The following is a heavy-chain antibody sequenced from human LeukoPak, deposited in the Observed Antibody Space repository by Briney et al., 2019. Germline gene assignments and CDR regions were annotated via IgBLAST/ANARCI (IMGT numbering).Heavy chain of an antibody. CDR3: AKDLGDFWSGYSLYLQH. V-gene: IGHV3-23*01. CDR2: ISGSGGST. Sequence: GGSLRLSCAASGFTFYSYAMSWVRQAPGKGLEWVSTISGSGGSTYYADSVKGRFTISRDNSKNTLYLQMNSLRAEDTAIYYCAKDLGDFWSGYSLYLQHWGQGTLVSVSS. J-gene: IGHJ1*01. D-gene: IGHD3-3*01. CDR1: GFTFYSYA.